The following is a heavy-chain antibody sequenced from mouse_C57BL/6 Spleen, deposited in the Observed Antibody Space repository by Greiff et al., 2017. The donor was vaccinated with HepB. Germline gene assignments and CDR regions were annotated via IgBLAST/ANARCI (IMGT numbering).Heavy chain of an antibody. D-gene: IGHD1-1*01. V-gene: IGHV1-15*01. Sequence: VKLQESGAELVRPGASVTLSCKASGYTFTDYEMHWVKQTPVHGLEWIGAIDPETGGTAYNQKFKGKAILTADKSSSTAYMELRSLTSEDSAVYYCTSPFITTVVPYYAMDYWGQGTSVTVSS. CDR2: IDPETGGT. J-gene: IGHJ4*01. CDR1: GYTFTDYE. CDR3: TSPFITTVVPYYAMDY.